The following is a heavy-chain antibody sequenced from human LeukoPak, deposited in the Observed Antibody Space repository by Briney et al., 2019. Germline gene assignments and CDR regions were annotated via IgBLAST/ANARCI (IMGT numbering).Heavy chain of an antibody. J-gene: IGHJ4*02. CDR1: GGSISSYY. Sequence: PSETLSLTCTVSGGSISSYYWSWIRQPPGKGLEWIGYIYYSGSTNYNPSLKSRVTISVDTSKNQFSLKLSSVTAADTAVYYCARGTRGGYIYYWGQGTLVTVSS. V-gene: IGHV4-59*01. D-gene: IGHD5-12*01. CDR2: IYYSGST. CDR3: ARGTRGGYIYY.